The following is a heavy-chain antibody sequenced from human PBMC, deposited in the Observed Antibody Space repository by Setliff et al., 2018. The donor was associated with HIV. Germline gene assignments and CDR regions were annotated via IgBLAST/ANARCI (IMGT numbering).Heavy chain of an antibody. V-gene: IGHV4-61*09. D-gene: IGHD3-3*01. CDR1: GGSISSGSDY. J-gene: IGHJ6*04. CDR2: IYTTRTT. Sequence: PSETLSLTCTVSGGSISSGSDYWTWIRQPAGQRLEWIGHIYTTRTTNYNPSSKRQVTISVDTSKRQFSLKLTSVTAADTDVYYCARDWSRDGYYFWGVWGKGTTVTVSS. CDR3: ARDWSRDGYYFWGV.